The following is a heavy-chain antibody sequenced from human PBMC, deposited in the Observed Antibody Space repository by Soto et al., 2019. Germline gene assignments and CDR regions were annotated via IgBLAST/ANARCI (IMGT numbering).Heavy chain of an antibody. CDR2: VSYDGSNK. V-gene: IGHV3-30*18. J-gene: IGHJ4*02. CDR1: GFTFSSYG. CDR3: AKDTYYYDRNGYYTYDH. D-gene: IGHD3-22*01. Sequence: GGSRRLSCAASGFTFSSYGVHWVRQALGKGLEWVASVSYDGSNKHYADSVKGRFTISRDNSRNTLDLQMNSLRAEDTAVYYCAKDTYYYDRNGYYTYDHWGQGTXVTVSS.